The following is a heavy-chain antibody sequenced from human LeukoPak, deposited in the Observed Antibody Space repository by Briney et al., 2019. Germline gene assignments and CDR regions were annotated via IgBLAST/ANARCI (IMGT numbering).Heavy chain of an antibody. CDR3: ARDPGDGYKDY. J-gene: IGHJ4*02. V-gene: IGHV7-4-1*02. Sequence: ASVKVSCKASGYTFTSYGISWVRQAPGQGLEWMGWINTNTGNPTYAQGFTGRFVFSLDTSVSTAYLQISSLKAEDTAVYYCARDPGDGYKDYWGQGTLVTVSS. CDR1: GYTFTSYG. CDR2: INTNTGNP. D-gene: IGHD5-24*01.